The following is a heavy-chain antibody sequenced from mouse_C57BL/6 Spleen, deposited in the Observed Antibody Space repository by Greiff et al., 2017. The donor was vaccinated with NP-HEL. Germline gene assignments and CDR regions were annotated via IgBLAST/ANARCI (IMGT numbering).Heavy chain of an antibody. CDR2: INPSSGYT. CDR1: GYTFTSYT. J-gene: IGHJ4*01. CDR3: ARSDYGSNYAMDY. D-gene: IGHD1-1*01. V-gene: IGHV1-4*01. Sequence: QVQLKESGAELARPGASVKMSCKASGYTFTSYTMHWVKQRPGQGLEWIGYINPSSGYTKYNQKFKDKATLTADKSSRTAYMQLSSLTSEDSAVYYCARSDYGSNYAMDYWGQGTSVTVSS.